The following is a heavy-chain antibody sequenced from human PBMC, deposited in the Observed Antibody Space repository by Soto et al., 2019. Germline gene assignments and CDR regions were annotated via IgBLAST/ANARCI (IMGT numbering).Heavy chain of an antibody. CDR2: ISWNSGSI. Sequence: EVQLVESGGGLVQPGRSLRLSCAASGFTFDDYAMHWVRQAPGKGLEWVSGISWNSGSIGYADSVKGRFTISRDNAKNSLYLQMNSLRAEDTALYYCAKERSGAPSADIDYWGQGTLVTVSS. V-gene: IGHV3-9*01. J-gene: IGHJ4*02. D-gene: IGHD1-26*01. CDR1: GFTFDDYA. CDR3: AKERSGAPSADIDY.